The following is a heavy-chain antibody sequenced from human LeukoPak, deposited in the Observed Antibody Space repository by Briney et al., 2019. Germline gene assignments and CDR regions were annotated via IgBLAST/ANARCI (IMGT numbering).Heavy chain of an antibody. CDR2: INTDAIRT. CDR3: ARDLFGSADS. CDR1: GFTFSSYS. D-gene: IGHD3-10*01. V-gene: IGHV3-74*01. J-gene: IGHJ4*02. Sequence: GGSLRLSCAASGFTFSSYSMNWVRQAPGKGLVWVSRINTDAIRTNFADYVEGRFTISRDNAKNTLYLQMNSLRAKDTAVYYCARDLFGSADSWGQGTLVTVSS.